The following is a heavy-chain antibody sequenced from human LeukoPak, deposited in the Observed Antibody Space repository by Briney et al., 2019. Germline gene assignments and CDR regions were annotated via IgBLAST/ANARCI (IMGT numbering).Heavy chain of an antibody. V-gene: IGHV4-34*01. CDR1: GGSFSGYY. CDR2: INHSGST. D-gene: IGHD3-22*01. CDR3: ARGLSGSFHDSSGTNWFDP. Sequence: SETLSLTCAVYGGSFSGYYWSWIRQPPGKGLEWIGEINHSGSTNYNPSLKSRVTISVDTSKNQFSLKLSSVTAADTAVYYCARGLSGSFHDSSGTNWFDPWGQGTLVTVSS. J-gene: IGHJ5*02.